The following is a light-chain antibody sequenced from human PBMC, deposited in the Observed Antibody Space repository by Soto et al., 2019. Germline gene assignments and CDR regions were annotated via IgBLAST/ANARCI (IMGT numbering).Light chain of an antibody. Sequence: ELVLTQSPGTLSLSPGQRATLSCRASQSVSSSYLAWYQQKPGQAPRLLIWGASSRATGIPDRFSGSGSGTDFTLTISRLEPADFAVYYCQHYGSSRTFGQGTKVDIK. CDR1: QSVSSSY. J-gene: IGKJ1*01. V-gene: IGKV3-20*01. CDR3: QHYGSSRT. CDR2: GAS.